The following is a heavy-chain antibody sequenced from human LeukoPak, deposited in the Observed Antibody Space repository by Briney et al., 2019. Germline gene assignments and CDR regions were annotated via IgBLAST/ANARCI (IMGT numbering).Heavy chain of an antibody. V-gene: IGHV3-33*08. D-gene: IGHD3-22*01. Sequence: GTSLRLSCAASGFTFSSFGMHWVRQAPGKGLEWVAVIWYDGSNRYYADSVKGRFTISRDNSKSTLYLQMSSLSAEDTAVYYCAREFPPVVKYRFDYWGQGTLVTVSS. CDR3: AREFPPVVKYRFDY. CDR1: GFTFSSFG. CDR2: IWYDGSNR. J-gene: IGHJ4*02.